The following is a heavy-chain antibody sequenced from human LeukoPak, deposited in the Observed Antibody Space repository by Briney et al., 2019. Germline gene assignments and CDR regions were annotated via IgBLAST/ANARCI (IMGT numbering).Heavy chain of an antibody. CDR3: TGNYHGSGSYADFDY. J-gene: IGHJ4*02. Sequence: GGSLRLSCAASGFTFSGSALHWVRQASGKGLEWVGRIRSTANGYATAYAASVKGRFTISRDDSKNTAYLQMDSLKTEDTAVYYCTGNYHGSGSYADFDYWGQGTLVTVSS. V-gene: IGHV3-73*01. CDR2: IRSTANGYAT. D-gene: IGHD3-10*01. CDR1: GFTFSGSA.